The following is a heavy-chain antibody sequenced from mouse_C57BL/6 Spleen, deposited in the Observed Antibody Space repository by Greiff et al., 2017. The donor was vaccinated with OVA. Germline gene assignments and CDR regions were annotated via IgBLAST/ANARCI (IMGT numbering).Heavy chain of an antibody. CDR1: GFSFNTYA. J-gene: IGHJ4*01. CDR2: IRSKSNNYAT. Sequence: EVQGVESGGGLVQPKGSLKLSCAASGFSFNTYAMNWVRQAPGKGLEWVARIRSKSNNYATYYADSVKDRFTISRDDSESMLYLQMNNLKTEDTAMYYCVRHIRYYSNYDAMDYWGQGTSVTVSS. CDR3: VRHIRYYSNYDAMDY. D-gene: IGHD2-5*01. V-gene: IGHV10-1*01.